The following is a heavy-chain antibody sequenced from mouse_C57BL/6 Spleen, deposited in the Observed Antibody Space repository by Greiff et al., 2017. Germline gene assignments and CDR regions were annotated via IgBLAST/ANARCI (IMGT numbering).Heavy chain of an antibody. Sequence: QVHVKQPGAELVKPGASVKMSCKASGYTFTSYWITWVKQRPGQGLEWIGDIYPGSGSTNYNEKFKSKATLTVDTSSSTAYMQLSSLTSEDSSVYYSTRGLPPCDYWGQGTTLTVSS. CDR2: IYPGSGST. CDR1: GYTFTSYW. CDR3: TRGLPPCDY. D-gene: IGHD2-1*01. J-gene: IGHJ2*01. V-gene: IGHV1-55*01.